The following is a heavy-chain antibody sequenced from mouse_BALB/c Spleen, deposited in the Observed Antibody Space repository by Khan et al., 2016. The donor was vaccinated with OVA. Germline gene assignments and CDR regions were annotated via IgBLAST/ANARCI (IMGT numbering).Heavy chain of an antibody. Sequence: QVQLQQSGAELVRPGVSVKISCKGSGYTFTDYAMHWVKQSHAKSLEWIGVISTYYGDANYNQQFTGKATMTVDKSSNTAYMDLARLTSEDSAIYYCARGGLALYTMDSWGQGTSVTVSS. J-gene: IGHJ4*01. V-gene: IGHV1S137*01. CDR1: GYTFTDYA. CDR2: ISTYYGDA. CDR3: ARGGLALYTMDS.